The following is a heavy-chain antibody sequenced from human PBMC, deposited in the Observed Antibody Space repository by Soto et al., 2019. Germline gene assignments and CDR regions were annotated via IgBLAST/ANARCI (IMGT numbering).Heavy chain of an antibody. CDR3: AREPREDDDSSGFDY. V-gene: IGHV3-30-3*01. CDR2: ISYDGDNK. J-gene: IGHJ4*02. D-gene: IGHD3-22*01. CDR1: GFTFTSNA. Sequence: QVQLVESGGGVVQPGTSLRLSCEASGFTFTSNAMHWVRQAPGTGLEWVALISYDGDNKYYAYSVKGRFNISRDNSKNTLYLQMNSLRGDDTAVYYCAREPREDDDSSGFDYWGQGTLVTVSS.